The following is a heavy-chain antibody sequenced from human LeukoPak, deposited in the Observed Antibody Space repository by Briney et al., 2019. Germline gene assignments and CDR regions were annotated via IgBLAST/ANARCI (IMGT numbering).Heavy chain of an antibody. D-gene: IGHD5-18*01. CDR1: GFTFNNYA. Sequence: PGGSLRLSCTASGFTFNNYAMHWLRQAPGKGLEWVAVISYEGSNRYTADSVEGRFSISRDNSKNALYLQMNSLRAEDTAVYYCARDKESYGFRGNWFDPWGQGTLVTVSS. CDR2: ISYEGSNR. J-gene: IGHJ5*02. CDR3: ARDKESYGFRGNWFDP. V-gene: IGHV3-30-3*01.